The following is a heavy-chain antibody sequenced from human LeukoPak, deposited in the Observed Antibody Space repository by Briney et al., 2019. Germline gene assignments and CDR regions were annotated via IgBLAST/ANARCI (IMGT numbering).Heavy chain of an antibody. V-gene: IGHV1-69*05. CDR1: GGTFIIYA. CDR3: AKGGYSGYDWDYFHYHHMDL. Sequence: SVRVSFTASGGTFIIYAISWVRQAPGQGGEWMGGIITMYGTANYAQKFQGRVTITTYQSTITASMELRSLRSEDTAVYFCAKGGYSGYDWDYFHYHHMDLWGKGTTVTVSS. D-gene: IGHD5-12*01. J-gene: IGHJ6*03. CDR2: IITMYGTA.